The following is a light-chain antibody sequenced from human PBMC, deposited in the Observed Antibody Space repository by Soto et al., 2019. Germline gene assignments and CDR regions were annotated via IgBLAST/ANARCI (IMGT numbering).Light chain of an antibody. CDR1: QGITSF. V-gene: IGKV1-9*01. Sequence: DIQLTQSPSFLSASVGDRVTITCRASQGITSFLAWYQQKPGKAPKLLIYAASTLQRGVPSRFSGSGSGTEFTLTISNLQPEDFATYYCQQLKSYPLTFGPGTKVDIK. J-gene: IGKJ3*01. CDR2: AAS. CDR3: QQLKSYPLT.